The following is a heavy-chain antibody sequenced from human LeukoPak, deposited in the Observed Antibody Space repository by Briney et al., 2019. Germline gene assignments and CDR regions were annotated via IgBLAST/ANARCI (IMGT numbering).Heavy chain of an antibody. CDR1: GSTFNTYY. CDR2: INPNSGGT. J-gene: IGHJ4*02. V-gene: IGHV1-2*02. CDR3: ARDRGNSYQPLLYPRYYFDY. D-gene: IGHD2-2*01. Sequence: GASVKVSCKPFGSTFNTYYIHWVRQAPGQGLEWMGWINPNSGGTNYAQEFQGRVTMTRDTSISTAYMELSSLRSDDTAVYYCARDRGNSYQPLLYPRYYFDYWGQGTQVTVSS.